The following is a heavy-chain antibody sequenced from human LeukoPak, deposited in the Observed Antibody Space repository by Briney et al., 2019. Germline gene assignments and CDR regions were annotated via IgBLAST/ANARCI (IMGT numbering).Heavy chain of an antibody. V-gene: IGHV3-23*01. Sequence: GGSLRLSCAASGFTFANYAMSWVRQAPGKGLKWVSAISDSGGNTYSADSVRGRFTISRDNSRNTLYLQMNTLSPDDTAVYYCAKLYGSGTYNNYFHYWGQGTLVTVSS. CDR2: ISDSGGNT. CDR3: AKLYGSGTYNNYFHY. J-gene: IGHJ4*02. CDR1: GFTFANYA. D-gene: IGHD3-10*01.